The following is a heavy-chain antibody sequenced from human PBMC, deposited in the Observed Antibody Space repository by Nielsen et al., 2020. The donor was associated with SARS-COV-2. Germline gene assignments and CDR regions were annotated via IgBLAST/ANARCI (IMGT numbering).Heavy chain of an antibody. J-gene: IGHJ6*02. D-gene: IGHD6-13*01. V-gene: IGHV3-9*01. Sequence: GGSLRLSCAASGFTFDDYAMHWVRQAPGMGLEWVSGISWNSGSIGYADSVKGRFTISRDNAKNSLYLQMNSLRAEDTAVYYCASQYSSSWNYYGMDVWGQGTTVTVSS. CDR1: GFTFDDYA. CDR3: ASQYSSSWNYYGMDV. CDR2: ISWNSGSI.